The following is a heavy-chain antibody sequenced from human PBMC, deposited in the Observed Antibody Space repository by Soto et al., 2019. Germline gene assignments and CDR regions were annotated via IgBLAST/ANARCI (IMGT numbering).Heavy chain of an antibody. V-gene: IGHV1-18*01. J-gene: IGHJ4*02. Sequence: GASVKVSCKASGGTFSSYAISWVRQAPGQGLEWMGWIIPIIGKTNYAQKLQGRVTMTTDTSTSTAYMELRSLRSYDTAVYYCARDDVSVALDYWGQGTLVTVSS. CDR3: ARDDVSVALDY. CDR1: GGTFSSYA. CDR2: IIPIIGKT. D-gene: IGHD6-19*01.